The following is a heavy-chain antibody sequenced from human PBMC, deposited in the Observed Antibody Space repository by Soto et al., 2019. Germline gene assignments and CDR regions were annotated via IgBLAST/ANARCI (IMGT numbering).Heavy chain of an antibody. Sequence: NPSETLSLTCTVSGDSISSYYWSWIRQPPGKGLEWIGYIYYSGRTNYNPSLKSRVTISVDTSKNQFSLRLSSVTAADTAVYYCANYDSSGFGIWGWGQGTLVTVSS. CDR2: IYYSGRT. CDR1: GDSISSYY. J-gene: IGHJ4*02. CDR3: ANYDSSGFGIWG. D-gene: IGHD3-22*01. V-gene: IGHV4-59*01.